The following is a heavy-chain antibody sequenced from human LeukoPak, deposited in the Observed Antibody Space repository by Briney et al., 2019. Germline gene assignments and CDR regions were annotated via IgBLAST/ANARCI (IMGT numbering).Heavy chain of an antibody. CDR1: GYTFTSYG. CDR3: ARVEELYYFDY. Sequence: GASVKVSCKASGYTFTSYGISWVRQAPGQGLEWMGWINACNGNTNYAQKLQGRVTMTTDTSTSTAYMELKSLRSDDTAVYYCARVEELYYFDYWGQGTLVTVSS. V-gene: IGHV1-18*01. J-gene: IGHJ4*02. D-gene: IGHD3-10*01. CDR2: INACNGNT.